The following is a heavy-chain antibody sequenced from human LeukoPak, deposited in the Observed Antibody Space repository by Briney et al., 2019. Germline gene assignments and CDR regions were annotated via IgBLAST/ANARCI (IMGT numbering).Heavy chain of an antibody. D-gene: IGHD3-22*01. CDR3: AKDLIVVVITTDGAFDI. J-gene: IGHJ3*02. Sequence: GGSLRLSCAASGFTFSSYGMSWVRQAPGKGLEWVSAISGSGGSTYYADSVKGRFTISRDNPKNTLYLQMNSLRAEDTAVYYCAKDLIVVVITTDGAFDIWGQGTMVTVSS. V-gene: IGHV3-23*01. CDR1: GFTFSSYG. CDR2: ISGSGGST.